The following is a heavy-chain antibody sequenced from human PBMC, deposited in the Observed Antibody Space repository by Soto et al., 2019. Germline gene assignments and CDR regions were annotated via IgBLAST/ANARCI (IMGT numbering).Heavy chain of an antibody. CDR2: IYRSGST. CDR1: GGSISSDNW. CDR3: ARVHYYCLDV. V-gene: IGHV4-4*02. J-gene: IGHJ6*02. Sequence: QVQLQESGPGLVKPSETLSLTCAVSGGSISSDNWWSWVRQSPGKVLEWIGDIYRSGSTYYNPSLKXXVXIXXDKSENQLSLRLSSVTAADTAFYYCARVHYYCLDVWGQGTTVTVSS.